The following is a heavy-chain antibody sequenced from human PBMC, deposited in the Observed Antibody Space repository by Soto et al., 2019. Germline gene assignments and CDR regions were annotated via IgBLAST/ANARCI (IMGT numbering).Heavy chain of an antibody. J-gene: IGHJ4*02. CDR1: GFTFSTYA. V-gene: IGHV3-30-3*01. CDR3: ARDMLQFDY. D-gene: IGHD3-10*02. CDR2: ISYDGANK. Sequence: QVQLGESGGGVVQPGRSLRLSCAASGFTFSTYAMHWVRQAPGKGLEWVALISYDGANKFYEDSVKGRFTISRDNSKNTLYLQVNSLRTEDTAVYYCARDMLQFDYWGQGTLVTVSS.